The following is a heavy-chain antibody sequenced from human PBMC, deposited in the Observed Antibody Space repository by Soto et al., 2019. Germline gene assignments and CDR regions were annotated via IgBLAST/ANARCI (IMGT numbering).Heavy chain of an antibody. J-gene: IGHJ4*02. V-gene: IGHV3-23*01. CDR1: GFTFSNYA. CDR3: AKDGGGTYRRDDY. D-gene: IGHD2-15*01. CDR2: ISSSGGNT. Sequence: EVQLWESGEGLVQPGASLGLSCAASGFTFSNYAMRWVRQAPGKGLGWVSSISSSGGNTYHAGSVKRRFTISRDDSQNGLYLQMNSVRGDDTAVFYCAKDGGGTYRRDDYRGQGTQVTGSS.